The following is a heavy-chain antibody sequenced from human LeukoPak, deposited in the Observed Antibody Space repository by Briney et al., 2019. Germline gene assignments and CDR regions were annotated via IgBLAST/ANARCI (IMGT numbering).Heavy chain of an antibody. D-gene: IGHD3-22*01. J-gene: IGHJ3*02. CDR2: INPNTGGT. Sequence: GASVKVSCEASGYSFSGYYMHWVRQAPGQGLEWMGWINPNTGGTNYAQRFQDRVYMTRDTSISTAYMDLSRLRSDDTAVYYCARGRFNYFDSNGHDAFDIWGQGTMVTVSS. CDR3: ARGRFNYFDSNGHDAFDI. CDR1: GYSFSGYY. V-gene: IGHV1-2*02.